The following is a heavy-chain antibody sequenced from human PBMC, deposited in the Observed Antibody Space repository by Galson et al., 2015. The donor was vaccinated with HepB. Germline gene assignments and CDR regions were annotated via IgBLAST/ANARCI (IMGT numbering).Heavy chain of an antibody. CDR2: ISYDGSNK. V-gene: IGHV3-30*18. CDR3: AKDQLASRPAAILYFDL. D-gene: IGHD2-2*01. CDR1: GFTFSSYG. Sequence: SLRLSCAASGFTFSSYGMHWVRQAPGKGLEWVAVISYDGSNKYYADSVKGRFTISRDNSKNTLYLQMNSLRAEDTAVYYCAKDQLASRPAAILYFDLWGRGTLATVSS. J-gene: IGHJ2*01.